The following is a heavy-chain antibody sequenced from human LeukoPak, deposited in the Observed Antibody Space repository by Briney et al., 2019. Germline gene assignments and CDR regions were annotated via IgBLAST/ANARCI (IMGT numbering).Heavy chain of an antibody. CDR3: VKDDGWVQYAN. J-gene: IGHJ4*02. Sequence: GGSLRLSCAASGLTVSSNCMSRVRQAPGKGLEWVSFIYSGGNTYYADSVKGRFTISRDNSKNTVYLQMNSLSAEDAAVYYCVKDDGWVQYANWGQGTLVTVSS. CDR1: GLTVSSNC. D-gene: IGHD5-24*01. CDR2: IYSGGNT. V-gene: IGHV3-53*01.